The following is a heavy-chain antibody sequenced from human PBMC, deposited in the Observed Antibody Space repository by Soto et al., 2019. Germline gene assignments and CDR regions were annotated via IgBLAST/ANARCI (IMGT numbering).Heavy chain of an antibody. CDR1: GASISRYY. V-gene: IGHV4-59*01. J-gene: IGHJ3*02. CDR2: LYNTGST. Sequence: SETLSLTCTASGASISRYYWSWIRQSPGKGLEWIGYLYNTGSTNYNPSLKSRVTISVDTSKNQFSLKLSSVTAADTAVYYCARQQWLVLNAFDIWGQGTMVTVSS. D-gene: IGHD6-19*01. CDR3: ARQQWLVLNAFDI.